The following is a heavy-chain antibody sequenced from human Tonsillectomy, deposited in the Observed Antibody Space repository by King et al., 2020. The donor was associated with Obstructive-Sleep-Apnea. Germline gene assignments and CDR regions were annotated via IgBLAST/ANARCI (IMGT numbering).Heavy chain of an antibody. CDR2: TRNKANSYTT. CDR1: GFTFSDHY. CDR3: ARGGANSSGWQTAWPLDY. V-gene: IGHV3-72*01. J-gene: IGHJ4*02. Sequence: VQLVESGGGLVQPGGSLRLSCAASGFTFSDHYMDWVRQAPGRGLEWVGRTRNKANSYTTEYAASVKGRFTISRDDSKNSLYLQMNSLKTEDTVVYYCARGGANSSGWQTAWPLDYWGQGTLVTVSS. D-gene: IGHD6-19*01.